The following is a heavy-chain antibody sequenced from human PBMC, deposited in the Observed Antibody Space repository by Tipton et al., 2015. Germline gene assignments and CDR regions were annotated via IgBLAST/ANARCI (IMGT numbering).Heavy chain of an antibody. CDR3: AKDHNSSGWGWFDP. J-gene: IGHJ5*02. CDR1: GFTLSRYA. D-gene: IGHD6-19*01. V-gene: IGHV3-23*01. Sequence: SLRLSCSAAGFTLSRYAMSWVRQAPGKGLEWVAGVSERGFSMSYADPVRGRFTISRDNSKNTLYLQMNSLRAEDTAVYYCAKDHNSSGWGWFDPWGQGTLVTVSS. CDR2: VSERGFSM.